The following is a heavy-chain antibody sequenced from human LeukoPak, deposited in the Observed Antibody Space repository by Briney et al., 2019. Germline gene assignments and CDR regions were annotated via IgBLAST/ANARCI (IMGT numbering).Heavy chain of an antibody. J-gene: IGHJ4*02. CDR3: ASCGTKEINFDF. CDR2: IYTSGST. CDR1: GGSISSYY. Sequence: PSETLSLTCTVSGGSISSYYWSWIRQPPGKGLEWIGYIYTSGSTNYNPSLKSRVTISVDTSKNQFSLKLSSVTAAETAVYFCASCGTKEINFDFWGQGILVTVSS. V-gene: IGHV4-4*09. D-gene: IGHD1-7*01.